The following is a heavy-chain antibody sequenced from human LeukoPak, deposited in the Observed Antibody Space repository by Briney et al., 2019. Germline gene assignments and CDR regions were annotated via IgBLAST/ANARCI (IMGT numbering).Heavy chain of an antibody. V-gene: IGHV4-34*01. Sequence: SETLSLTCAVYGGSFSGYYWSWIRQPPGKGLEWIGEINHSGGTDYNPSLKSRVTISVDTSKNQFSLKLSSVTAADTAVYYCARGLRRFGELRSNLDYWGQGTLVTVSS. CDR1: GGSFSGYY. J-gene: IGHJ4*02. CDR2: INHSGGT. CDR3: ARGLRRFGELRSNLDY. D-gene: IGHD3-10*01.